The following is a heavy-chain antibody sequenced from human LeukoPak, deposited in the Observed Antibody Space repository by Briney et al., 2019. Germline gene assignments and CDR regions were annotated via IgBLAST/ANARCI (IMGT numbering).Heavy chain of an antibody. J-gene: IGHJ4*02. CDR2: INHSGST. CDR1: GGSFSGYY. Sequence: SETLSLTCAVYGGSFSGYYWSWIRQPPGKGLEWIGEINHSGSTNYNPSLKSRVTISVDTSKNQFSLKLGSVTAADTAVYYCARFLAVAAFDYWGQGTLVTVSS. D-gene: IGHD6-19*01. CDR3: ARFLAVAAFDY. V-gene: IGHV4-34*01.